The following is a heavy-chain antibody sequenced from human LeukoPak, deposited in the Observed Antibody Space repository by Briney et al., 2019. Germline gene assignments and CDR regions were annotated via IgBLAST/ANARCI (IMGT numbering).Heavy chain of an antibody. Sequence: GGSLRLSCAASGFTFNNYAMSWVRQAPGKGLEWVSGLGGSGGSINYADSVKGRFTISRDNSKNTLYLQMNSLRAKDTAVYWCAKGVDGYCSSDSCYAYDCWGQATLVTVSS. J-gene: IGHJ4*02. CDR2: LGGSGGSI. CDR1: GFTFNNYA. V-gene: IGHV3-23*01. D-gene: IGHD2-2*01. CDR3: AKGVDGYCSSDSCYAYDC.